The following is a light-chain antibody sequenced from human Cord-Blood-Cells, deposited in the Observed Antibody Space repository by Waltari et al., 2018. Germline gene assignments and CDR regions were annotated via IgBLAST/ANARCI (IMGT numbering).Light chain of an antibody. CDR1: SPNIGAGYD. CDR2: GNS. CDR3: QSYDSSLSGSYV. Sequence: QSVLTQPPSVSGAPGQRVTITCTGSSPNIGAGYDVHWSQQLPGTAPKLLIYGNSNRPSGVPDRFSGSKSGTSASLAITGLQAEDEADYYCQSYDSSLSGSYVFGTGTKVTVL. J-gene: IGLJ1*01. V-gene: IGLV1-40*01.